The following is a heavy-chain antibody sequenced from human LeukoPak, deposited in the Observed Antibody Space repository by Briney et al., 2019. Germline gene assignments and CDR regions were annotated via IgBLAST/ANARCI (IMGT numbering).Heavy chain of an antibody. CDR2: ISSSGSTI. Sequence: QTGGSLRLSCAASGFTFSSYEMNWVRQAPGKGLEWVSYISSSGSTIYYADSVKGRFTISRDNAKNSLYLQMNSLRAEDTAVYYCARGGLYYYGSGSYYFDYWGQGTLVTASS. D-gene: IGHD3-10*01. CDR3: ARGGLYYYGSGSYYFDY. J-gene: IGHJ4*02. CDR1: GFTFSSYE. V-gene: IGHV3-48*03.